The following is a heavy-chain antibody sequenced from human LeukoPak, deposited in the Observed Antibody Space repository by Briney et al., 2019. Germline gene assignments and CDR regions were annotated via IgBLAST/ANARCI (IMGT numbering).Heavy chain of an antibody. Sequence: ASVKVSCKASGYTFSSYDINWVRQAAGQGLEWMGWMNPNSGNRGYAQKFQGRVTVTRNTSISTVYMEVSSLRSEDTAVYYCARGQNSYDSSGYSVDYWGQGTLVTVSS. CDR1: GYTFSSYD. CDR3: ARGQNSYDSSGYSVDY. J-gene: IGHJ4*02. D-gene: IGHD3-22*01. V-gene: IGHV1-8*01. CDR2: MNPNSGNR.